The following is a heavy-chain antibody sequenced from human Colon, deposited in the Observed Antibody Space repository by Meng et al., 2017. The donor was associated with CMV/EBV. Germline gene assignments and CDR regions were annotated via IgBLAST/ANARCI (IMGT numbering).Heavy chain of an antibody. D-gene: IGHD3-3*01. CDR1: GYSFSKAW. Sequence: LAASGYSFSKAWMNWVRQAPGKGLEWVGRIKPTTDGGATDYATPVNDRFTIFRDDSKATVSLQMNSLKIEDTAVYYCITGADMSGHWGQGTLVTVSS. V-gene: IGHV3-15*07. CDR2: IKPTTDGGAT. CDR3: ITGADMSGH. J-gene: IGHJ4*02.